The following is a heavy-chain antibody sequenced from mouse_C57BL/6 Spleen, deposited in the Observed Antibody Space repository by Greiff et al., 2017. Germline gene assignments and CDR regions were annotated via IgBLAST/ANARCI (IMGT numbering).Heavy chain of an antibody. CDR2: IDPEDGET. J-gene: IGHJ3*01. CDR3: ARMVTTDWFAY. D-gene: IGHD2-3*01. V-gene: IGHV14-2*01. CDR1: GFNIKDYY. Sequence: VQLQQSGAELVKPGASVKLSCTASGFNIKDYYMHWVKQRTEQGLEWIGRIDPEDGETKYAPNFQGKATITADTSSNTAYLQLSSLTSEDTAVYYCARMVTTDWFAYWGQGTLVTVSA.